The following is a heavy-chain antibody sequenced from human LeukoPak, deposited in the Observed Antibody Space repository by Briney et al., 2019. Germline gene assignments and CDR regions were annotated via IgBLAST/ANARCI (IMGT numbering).Heavy chain of an antibody. CDR1: GFTFSSFD. V-gene: IGHV3-48*03. CDR3: AREGLRISLDY. J-gene: IGHJ4*02. D-gene: IGHD2-15*01. Sequence: PGGSLRLSCAASGFTFSSFDMNWVRQAPGKGLEWLSYISNSGSTMYYADSVKGRFTVSRDNAKNSLYLQMNSLRAEDTAVYYCAREGLRISLDYWGQGTLVTVSS. CDR2: ISNSGSTM.